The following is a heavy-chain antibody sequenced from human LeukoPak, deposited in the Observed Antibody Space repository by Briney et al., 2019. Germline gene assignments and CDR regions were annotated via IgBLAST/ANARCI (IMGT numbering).Heavy chain of an antibody. V-gene: IGHV4-59*12. CDR3: ARGHRPGGLSGNWFDP. D-gene: IGHD1-14*01. CDR1: GGSISRDF. CDR2: INYSGSA. Sequence: SETLSLTCTLSGGSISRDFWSWIRQPPGKGLEWIGYINYSGSANYNPSLKSRVTMSMDTLKKQFSLKLSSVTAADTAVYYCARGHRPGGLSGNWFDPWGQGTLVTVSS. J-gene: IGHJ5*02.